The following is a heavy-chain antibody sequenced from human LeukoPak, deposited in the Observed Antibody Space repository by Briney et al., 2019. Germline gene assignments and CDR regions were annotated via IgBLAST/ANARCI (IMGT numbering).Heavy chain of an antibody. D-gene: IGHD3-3*02. CDR3: ARVWELAYDH. Sequence: GGSLRLSCAASGFSVSTDFMSWVRQAPGKGLEWVSLIYTDGRTFYADTVKGRFTISRDISTNTVDLQLNRLRVEDTAVHYCARVWELAYDHWGQGILVTVFS. CDR2: IYTDGRT. J-gene: IGHJ4*02. CDR1: GFSVSTDF. V-gene: IGHV3-53*01.